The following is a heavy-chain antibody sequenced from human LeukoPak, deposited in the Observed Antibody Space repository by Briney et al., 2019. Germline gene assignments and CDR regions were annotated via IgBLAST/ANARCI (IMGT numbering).Heavy chain of an antibody. CDR3: TTDSWGSGTYYYYYYGMDV. D-gene: IGHD3-10*01. CDR1: GFTFSNAW. J-gene: IGHJ6*02. V-gene: IGHV3-15*07. Sequence: PGGSLRLSCAASGFTFSNAWMNWVRQAPGKGLEWAGRIKSKTDGGTTDYAAPVKGRFTISRDDSKNTLYLQMNSLKTEDTAVYYCTTDSWGSGTYYYYYYGMDVWGQGTTVTVSS. CDR2: IKSKTDGGTT.